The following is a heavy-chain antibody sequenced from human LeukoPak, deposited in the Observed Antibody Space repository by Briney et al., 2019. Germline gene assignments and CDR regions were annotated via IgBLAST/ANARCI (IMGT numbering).Heavy chain of an antibody. J-gene: IGHJ4*02. CDR3: ARQYEIVVVVAATPGGFDY. V-gene: IGHV1-46*01. CDR1: GYTFTRYY. Sequence: ASVTDSCKASGYTFTRYYMHWVRQAPGQGVEWMGIINPSGGSTSYAQKFPGSVTMTRDTSTSTVYMVLSSLRSEDTAVYYCARQYEIVVVVAATPGGFDYWGQGTLVTVSS. CDR2: INPSGGST. D-gene: IGHD2-15*01.